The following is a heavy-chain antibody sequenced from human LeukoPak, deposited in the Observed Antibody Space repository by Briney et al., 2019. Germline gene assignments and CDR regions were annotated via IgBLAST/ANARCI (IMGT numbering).Heavy chain of an antibody. CDR2: INHSGST. Sequence: SETLSLTCAVDGGSLSGYYWSWIRQPPGKGLEWIGEINHSGSTKYNPSLKSRVTISVDTSKNQFSLNLSSVTAADSAVYYCARVAVGGSRKRDHEHYYMDVWGKGTTVTVS. CDR3: ARVAVGGSRKRDHEHYYMDV. CDR1: GGSLSGYY. J-gene: IGHJ6*03. V-gene: IGHV4-34*01. D-gene: IGHD3-10*01.